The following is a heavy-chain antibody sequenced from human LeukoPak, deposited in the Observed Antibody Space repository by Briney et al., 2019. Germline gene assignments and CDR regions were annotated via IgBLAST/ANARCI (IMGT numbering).Heavy chain of an antibody. D-gene: IGHD3-22*01. CDR3: AKQANYYDSSGYYYRL. CDR2: ISYDGSNK. V-gene: IGHV3-30-3*02. J-gene: IGHJ4*02. Sequence: GGSLRLSRAASGFTFSSYAMHWVRQAPGKGLEWVAVISYDGSNKYYADSVKGRFTISRDNSKNTLYLQMNSLRAEDTAVYYCAKQANYYDSSGYYYRLWGQGTLVTVSS. CDR1: GFTFSSYA.